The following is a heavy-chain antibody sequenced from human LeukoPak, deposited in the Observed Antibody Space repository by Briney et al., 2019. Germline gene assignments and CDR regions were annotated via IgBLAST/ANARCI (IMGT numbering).Heavy chain of an antibody. Sequence: SETLSLTCAVYGGSFSGYYWSWIRQPPGKGLEWIGEINHSGSTNYNPSLKSRVTISVDTSKNQFSLKLSSVTAADTAVYYCARNGQEVDYWGQGTLVTVSS. CDR2: INHSGST. CDR1: GGSFSGYY. V-gene: IGHV4-34*01. CDR3: ARNGQEVDY. J-gene: IGHJ4*02.